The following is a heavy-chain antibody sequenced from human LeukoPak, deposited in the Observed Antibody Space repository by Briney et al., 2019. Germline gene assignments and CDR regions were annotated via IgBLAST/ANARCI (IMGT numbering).Heavy chain of an antibody. CDR2: IYSGGST. Sequence: PGGSLRLSCAASGFTVSSNYMSWVRQAPGKGLEWVSVIYSGGSTYYADSVKGRFTISRDNSKNTLYLQMNSLRAEDTAVYYCARVATESGYYYYMDVWGKGTTVTVSS. CDR1: GFTVSSNY. CDR3: ARVATESGYYYYMDV. D-gene: IGHD3-10*01. J-gene: IGHJ6*03. V-gene: IGHV3-53*01.